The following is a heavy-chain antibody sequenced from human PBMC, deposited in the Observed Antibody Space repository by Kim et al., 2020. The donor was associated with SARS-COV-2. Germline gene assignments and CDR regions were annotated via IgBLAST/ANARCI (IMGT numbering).Heavy chain of an antibody. V-gene: IGHV4-31*02. D-gene: IGHD3-22*01. J-gene: IGHJ4*02. Sequence: YNPSLKSRVTISVDTSKNQFSLKLSSVTAADTAVYYCARDHDSSGYYLRYWGQGTLVTVSS. CDR3: ARDHDSSGYYLRY.